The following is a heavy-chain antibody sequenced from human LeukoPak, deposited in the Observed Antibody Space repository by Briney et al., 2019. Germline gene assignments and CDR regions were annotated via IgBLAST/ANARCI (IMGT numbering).Heavy chain of an antibody. Sequence: GGSLRLSCVASGFSFSDSVIHWVRQAPGKGLEWVAVISHDVKTTYYADSAKGRFTISRDNSRNTVFLQMNRLRPEDTAVYYCVKEAYYDWGSPSTFYFDYWGQGTRVTVSS. V-gene: IGHV3-30*04. D-gene: IGHD3-10*01. CDR3: VKEAYYDWGSPSTFYFDY. CDR1: GFSFSDSV. CDR2: ISHDVKTT. J-gene: IGHJ4*02.